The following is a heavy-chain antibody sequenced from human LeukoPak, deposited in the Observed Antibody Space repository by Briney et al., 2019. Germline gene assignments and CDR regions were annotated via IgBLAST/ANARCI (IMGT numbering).Heavy chain of an antibody. V-gene: IGHV1-18*01. D-gene: IGHD3-9*01. Sequence: ASVKVPCKTSGFTFTSYGIIWVRQAPGQGLEWVGWISGYNYNTNYAERLQGRVTITAVPSTTTVYMEVRSLRSDDTAVYFCARGGGPPRRSSDWLLYLDVWGQGALITVSS. CDR1: GFTFTSYG. J-gene: IGHJ4*02. CDR2: ISGYNYNT. CDR3: ARGGGPPRRSSDWLLYLDV.